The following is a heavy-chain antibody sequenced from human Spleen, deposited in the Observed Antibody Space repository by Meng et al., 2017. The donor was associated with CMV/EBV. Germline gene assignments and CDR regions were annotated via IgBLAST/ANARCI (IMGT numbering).Heavy chain of an antibody. CDR1: GGSISSSSYY. Sequence: QLPLQESGPGLLKPSETLSLTCTVSGGSISSSSYYWGWIRQPPGKGLEWIGSIYYSGSTYYNPSLKSRVTISVDTSKNQFSLKLSSVTAADTAVYYCAGQISVGYFDYWGQGTLVTVSS. V-gene: IGHV4-39*07. D-gene: IGHD1-26*01. CDR2: IYYSGST. CDR3: AGQISVGYFDY. J-gene: IGHJ4*02.